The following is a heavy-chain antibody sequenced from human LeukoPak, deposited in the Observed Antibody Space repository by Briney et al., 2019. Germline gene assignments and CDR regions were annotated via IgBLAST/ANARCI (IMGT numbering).Heavy chain of an antibody. CDR2: ILYSGSNK. CDR1: GFTFSSSG. V-gene: IGHV3-33*01. D-gene: IGHD2-15*01. CDR3: VRAGGYCSGGSCYRGYSWFDP. Sequence: GGSLRLSCAASGFTFSSSGMHWVRQAPGKGLEWVAVILYSGSNKYYADSVKGRFTISRDNSKNTLYLQMNSLRVEDTAVYYCVRAGGYCSGGSCYRGYSWFDPWGQGTLVTVSS. J-gene: IGHJ5*02.